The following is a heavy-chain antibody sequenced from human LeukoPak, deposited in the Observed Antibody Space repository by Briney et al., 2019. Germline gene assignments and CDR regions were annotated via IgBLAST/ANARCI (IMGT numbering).Heavy chain of an antibody. D-gene: IGHD3-10*01. Sequence: SETPSLTCAVYGGSFSGYYWSWIRQPPGKGLEWIGEINHSGSTNYNPSLKSRVTISVDTSKNQFSLKLSSVTAADTAVYYCARGLMWYYGSGSYYKLPFNWFDPWGQGTLVTVSS. CDR1: GGSFSGYY. J-gene: IGHJ5*02. V-gene: IGHV4-34*01. CDR2: INHSGST. CDR3: ARGLMWYYGSGSYYKLPFNWFDP.